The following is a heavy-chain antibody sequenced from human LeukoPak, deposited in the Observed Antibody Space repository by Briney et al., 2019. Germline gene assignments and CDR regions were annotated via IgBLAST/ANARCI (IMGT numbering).Heavy chain of an antibody. Sequence: PGGSLRLSCAASGFTFSSYGMHWVRQAPGKGLEWVAFIRYDGSNKYYADSVKGRFTISRDNSKNTLYLQMNSLRAEDTAVYYCAKDEVTIFGVVIQDAFDIWGQGTMVTVSS. CDR1: GFTFSSYG. J-gene: IGHJ3*02. CDR2: IRYDGSNK. V-gene: IGHV3-30*02. D-gene: IGHD3-3*01. CDR3: AKDEVTIFGVVIQDAFDI.